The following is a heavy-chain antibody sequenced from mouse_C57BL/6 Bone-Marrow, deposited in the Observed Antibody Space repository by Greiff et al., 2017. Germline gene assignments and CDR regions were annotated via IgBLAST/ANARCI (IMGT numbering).Heavy chain of an antibody. J-gene: IGHJ2*01. CDR1: GYTFTSYW. Sequence: VQLQQPGAEPVKPGASVKLSCKASGYTFTSYWMQWVKQRPGQGLEWIGEIDPSDSYTNYNQKFKGKATLTVDTSSSTAYMQLSSLTSEDSAVYYCGAVPFDYWGQGTTLTVSS. CDR3: GAVPFDY. V-gene: IGHV1-50*01. CDR2: IDPSDSYT.